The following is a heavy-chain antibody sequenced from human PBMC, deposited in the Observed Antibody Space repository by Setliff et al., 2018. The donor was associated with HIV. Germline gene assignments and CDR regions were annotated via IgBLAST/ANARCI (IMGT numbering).Heavy chain of an antibody. D-gene: IGHD6-13*01. CDR1: GYTFTSYW. CDR2: IYPGDSDT. Sequence: HGESLKISCKGSGYTFTSYWIGWVRQMPGKGLEWMGLIYPGDSDTRYSPSFQGRVTISADKSSNTAYLQWSSLQASDTAMYYCARQRHTAAGTLDAFDIWGQGTVVTVSS. CDR3: ARQRHTAAGTLDAFDI. V-gene: IGHV5-51*01. J-gene: IGHJ3*02.